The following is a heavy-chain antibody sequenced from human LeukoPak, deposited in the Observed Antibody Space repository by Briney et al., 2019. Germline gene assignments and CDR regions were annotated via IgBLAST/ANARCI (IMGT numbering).Heavy chain of an antibody. CDR3: ARGYYYDSSGYYYSTALFDY. CDR2: IRYDGSNK. D-gene: IGHD3-22*01. CDR1: GFTFSSYG. V-gene: IGHV3-30*02. J-gene: IGHJ4*02. Sequence: GGSLRLSCAASGFTFSSYGMHWVRQAPGKGLEWVAFIRYDGSNKYYADSVKGRFTISRDNSKNTLYLQMNSLRAEDTAVYYCARGYYYDSSGYYYSTALFDYWGQGTLVTVSS.